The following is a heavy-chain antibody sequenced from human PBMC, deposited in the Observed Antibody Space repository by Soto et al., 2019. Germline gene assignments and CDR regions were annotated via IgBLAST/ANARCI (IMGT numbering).Heavy chain of an antibody. V-gene: IGHV1-8*01. CDR1: GYTFTSYD. Sequence: ASVKVSCKASGYTFTSYDINWVRQATGQGLEWTGWMNPNSGNTGYAQKFQGRVTMTRNTSISTAYMELSSLRSEDTAVYYCARGASDCSGGSCYLGRAFDIWGQGTMVTVSS. CDR2: MNPNSGNT. CDR3: ARGASDCSGGSCYLGRAFDI. J-gene: IGHJ3*02. D-gene: IGHD2-15*01.